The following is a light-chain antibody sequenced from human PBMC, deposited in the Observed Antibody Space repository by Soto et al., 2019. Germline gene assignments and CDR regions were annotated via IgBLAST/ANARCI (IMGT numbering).Light chain of an antibody. Sequence: DVVMTQSPLSLPVTPGEPASISCNSSQRLLHSNGYNYLDWYLQRPGQSPQLLIYLGSNRASAVPDRFTGSGSCSDVTLQISRVEADDFGVYYCMRALQSPSTFGQGTKLESK. CDR3: MRALQSPST. J-gene: IGKJ2*01. CDR1: QRLLHSNGYNY. V-gene: IGKV2-28*01. CDR2: LGS.